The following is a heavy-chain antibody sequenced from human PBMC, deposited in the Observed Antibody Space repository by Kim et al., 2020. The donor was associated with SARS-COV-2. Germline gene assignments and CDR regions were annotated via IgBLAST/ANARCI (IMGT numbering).Heavy chain of an antibody. D-gene: IGHD4-17*01. Sequence: QKFQGRVTITADESTSTAYMELSSLRSEDTAVYYCAREWGTGGDYVKRGYWGQGTLVTVSS. J-gene: IGHJ4*02. CDR3: AREWGTGGDYVKRGY. V-gene: IGHV1-69*01.